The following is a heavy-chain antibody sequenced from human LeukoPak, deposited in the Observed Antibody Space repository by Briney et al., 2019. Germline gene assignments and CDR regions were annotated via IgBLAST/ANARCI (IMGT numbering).Heavy chain of an antibody. CDR2: ISYDGSNK. Sequence: GGSLRLSCAASGFTFSSYGMHWARQAPGKGLEWVAVISYDGSNKYYADSVKGRFTISRDNSKNTLYLQMNSLRAEDTAVYYCAKDSSPIVVVTAIPEFLFDYWGQGTLVTVSS. D-gene: IGHD2-21*02. CDR1: GFTFSSYG. V-gene: IGHV3-30*18. CDR3: AKDSSPIVVVTAIPEFLFDY. J-gene: IGHJ4*02.